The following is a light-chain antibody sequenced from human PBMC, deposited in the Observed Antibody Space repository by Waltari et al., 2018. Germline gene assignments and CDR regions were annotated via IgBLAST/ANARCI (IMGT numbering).Light chain of an antibody. CDR3: QSYDRSLSASV. CDR2: GST. CDR1: SSNIGTYD. Sequence: QSVLAQPPSVSGAPGQRVTISCTGSSSNIGTYDVHWYQQLPGTAPNLLIYGSTNRPSGVPDRFSGSKSGTSASLAIAGLQAEDEADYYCQSYDRSLSASVFGGGTKLTVL. V-gene: IGLV1-40*01. J-gene: IGLJ2*01.